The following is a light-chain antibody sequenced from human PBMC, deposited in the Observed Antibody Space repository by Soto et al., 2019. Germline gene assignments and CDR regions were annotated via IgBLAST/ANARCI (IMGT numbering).Light chain of an antibody. J-gene: IGKJ4*01. V-gene: IGKV3-20*01. CDR1: QSVTSSY. CDR2: AAS. CDR3: QQYGSLS. Sequence: EIVLTQSPGTLSLSPGERATLSCRASQSVTSSYLAWYQQKPGQAPRLLIYAASSRATGIPDRFSGSGSGTDFTLTISRLEPEDFAVYYCQQYGSLSFGGGTKVDIK.